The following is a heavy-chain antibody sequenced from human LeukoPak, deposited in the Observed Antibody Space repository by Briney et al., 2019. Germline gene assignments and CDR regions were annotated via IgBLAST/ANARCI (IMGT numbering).Heavy chain of an antibody. D-gene: IGHD2-21*02. CDR1: GGSISSSNW. CDR2: IYHSGST. V-gene: IGHV4-4*02. J-gene: IGHJ3*02. CDR3: ARAGGAYCGGDCSNDAFDI. Sequence: SETLSLTCAVSGGSISSSNWWSWVRQPPGKGLEWIGEIYHSGSTNYNPSLQSRVTISVDKSKNQFSLKLSSVTAADTAVYYCARAGGAYCGGDCSNDAFDIWGQGTMVTVSS.